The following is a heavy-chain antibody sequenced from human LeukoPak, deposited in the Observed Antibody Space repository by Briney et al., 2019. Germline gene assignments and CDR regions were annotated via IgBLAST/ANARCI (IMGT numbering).Heavy chain of an antibody. CDR1: GYTFTGYY. CDR3: ARDRDYYYDSSGYYV. J-gene: IGHJ6*02. D-gene: IGHD3-22*01. V-gene: IGHV1-69*04. Sequence: GASVKVSCKVSGYTFTGYYMHWVRQAPGQGLEWMGRIIPILGIANYAQKFQGRVTITADKSTSTAYMELSSLRSEDTAVYYCARDRDYYYDSSGYYVWGQGTTVTVSS. CDR2: IIPILGIA.